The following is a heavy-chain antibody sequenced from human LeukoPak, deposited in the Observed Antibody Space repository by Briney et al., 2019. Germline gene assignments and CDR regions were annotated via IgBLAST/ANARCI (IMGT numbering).Heavy chain of an antibody. CDR2: SSAYNGNT. J-gene: IGHJ4*02. CDR1: GYTFSNFG. Sequence: ASVKVSCKASGYTFSNFGINWVRQAPGQGLGWMGWSSAYNGNTNYAQKLQGRVTMTTDTSTSTAYMELRGLRSDDTAVYYCARDQAATNTQVRFCLDWGQGTLVTVSS. D-gene: IGHD3-9*01. CDR3: ARDQAATNTQVRFCLD. V-gene: IGHV1-18*01.